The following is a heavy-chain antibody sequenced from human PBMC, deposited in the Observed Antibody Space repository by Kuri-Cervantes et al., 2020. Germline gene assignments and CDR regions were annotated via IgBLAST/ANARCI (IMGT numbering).Heavy chain of an antibody. V-gene: IGHV1-2*02. CDR2: INPNSGGT. D-gene: IGHD5-18*01. CDR3: ASGIDTAMVGPPFGMDV. CDR1: GYTFTGYY. J-gene: IGHJ6*02. Sequence: ASVKVSCKASGYTFTGYYMHWVRQAPGQGLEWMGWINPNSGGTNYAQKFQGRVTMTTDTSTGTAYMKLRSLRSDDTAVYYCASGIDTAMVGPPFGMDVWGQGTTVTVSS.